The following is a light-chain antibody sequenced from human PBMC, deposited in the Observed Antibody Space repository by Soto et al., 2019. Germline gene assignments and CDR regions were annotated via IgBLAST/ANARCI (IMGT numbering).Light chain of an antibody. CDR2: EVS. V-gene: IGKV2D-29*02. CDR3: MQSTQLPLT. CDR1: QSLLSSGGETY. J-gene: IGKJ5*01. Sequence: DIVMSQTPLSLSVTPGQPASISFMSSQSLLSSGGETYLFWYLQRPGQSPQLLIYEVSNRISAVPDRFSGSGSGTDFTLKISRVEAEDAGVYYCMQSTQLPLTFGQGTRLEIK.